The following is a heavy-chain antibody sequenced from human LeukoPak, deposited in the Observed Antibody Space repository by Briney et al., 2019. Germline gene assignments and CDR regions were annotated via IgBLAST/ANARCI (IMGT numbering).Heavy chain of an antibody. CDR1: GFTLSTFS. D-gene: IGHD2-8*02. Sequence: GGSLRLSCAASGFTLSTFSMTWVRQPPGKGLEWVSSIFPSGGEIHYADSVRGRFTISRDNSKSTLSLQMNSLRAEDTAIYYCATYRQVLLPFESWGQGTLVTVSS. V-gene: IGHV3-23*01. CDR3: ATYRQVLLPFES. J-gene: IGHJ4*02. CDR2: IFPSGGEI.